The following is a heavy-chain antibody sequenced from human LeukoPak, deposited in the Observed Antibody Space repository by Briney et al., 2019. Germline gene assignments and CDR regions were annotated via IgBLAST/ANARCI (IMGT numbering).Heavy chain of an antibody. Sequence: PGRSLRLSCAASGFTFSTYWMSWVRQAPGKGLEWVANIKQDGSQKYYVDSVKGRFTISRDNAKNSLYLQMNSLRAEDTAVYYCARDSIERGINWNYFRHFDYWGQGTLVTVSS. CDR1: GFTFSTYW. CDR3: ARDSIERGINWNYFRHFDY. D-gene: IGHD1-7*01. CDR2: IKQDGSQK. V-gene: IGHV3-7*01. J-gene: IGHJ4*02.